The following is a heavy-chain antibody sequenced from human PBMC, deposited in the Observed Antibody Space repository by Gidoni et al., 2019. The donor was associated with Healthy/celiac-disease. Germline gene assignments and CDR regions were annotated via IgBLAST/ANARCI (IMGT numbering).Heavy chain of an antibody. CDR1: GFPFRSYG. Sequence: QVQLVESGGGVVQPGRSLRISCAASGFPFRSYGMHWVRQAPGKGLEWVAVLSNDGSNKYYADSVKGRFTISRDNSKNTLYLQMNSLRAEDTAVYYCAKAQGYSYANGVDYWGQGTLVTVSS. CDR3: AKAQGYSYANGVDY. J-gene: IGHJ4*02. V-gene: IGHV3-30*18. CDR2: LSNDGSNK. D-gene: IGHD5-18*01.